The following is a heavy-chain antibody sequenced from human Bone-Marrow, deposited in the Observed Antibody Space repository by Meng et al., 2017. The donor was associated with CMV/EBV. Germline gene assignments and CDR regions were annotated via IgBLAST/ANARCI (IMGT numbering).Heavy chain of an antibody. Sequence: VSGGSISSSHWWRWVRQPPGKGLEWIGEIYHSGSTNYNPSLKSRVTISVDKSKNQFSLKLSSVTAADTAVYYCASGAYSYGFDCDYWGQGTLVTVSS. CDR2: IYHSGST. D-gene: IGHD5-18*01. J-gene: IGHJ4*02. V-gene: IGHV4-4*02. CDR3: ASGAYSYGFDCDY. CDR1: GGSISSSHW.